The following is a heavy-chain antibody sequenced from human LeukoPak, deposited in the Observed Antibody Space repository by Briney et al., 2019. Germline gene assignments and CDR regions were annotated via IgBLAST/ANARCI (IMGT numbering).Heavy chain of an antibody. V-gene: IGHV1-18*01. CDR3: ARYHGSGGYHPFDY. J-gene: IGHJ4*02. CDR2: ISPHNGRT. Sequence: ASVKVSCKASGYTFTDYGIYWVRQAPGQGLELMGWISPHNGRTGYVQNLQGRLTMTTDTSTATAYMELRSLRSDDTAVYYCARYHGSGGYHPFDYWGQGTLVTVSS. CDR1: GYTFTDYG. D-gene: IGHD3-10*01.